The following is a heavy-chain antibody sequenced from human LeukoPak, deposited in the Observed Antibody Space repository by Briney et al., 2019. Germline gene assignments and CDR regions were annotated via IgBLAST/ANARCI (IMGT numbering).Heavy chain of an antibody. Sequence: SETLSLTCTVSGGSISSYYWSWIRQPAGKGLEWIGRIYTSGSTNYNPSLKSRVTMSVDTSKNQFSLKLNSLTAADTAVYFCARDRGVAAAGTGAFDIWGQGTMVTVSS. CDR1: GGSISSYY. CDR3: ARDRGVAAAGTGAFDI. D-gene: IGHD6-13*01. J-gene: IGHJ3*02. CDR2: IYTSGST. V-gene: IGHV4-4*07.